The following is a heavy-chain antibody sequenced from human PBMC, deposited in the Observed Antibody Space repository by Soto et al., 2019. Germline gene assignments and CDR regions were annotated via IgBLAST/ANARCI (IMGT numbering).Heavy chain of an antibody. CDR1: GFTFSNHG. CDR2: ISYDGRHK. CDR3: AKDRAPFIYDSWSGPFDF. D-gene: IGHD3-3*01. V-gene: IGHV3-30*18. Sequence: GGSLRLSCAASGFTFSNHGMNWVRQAPGKGLEWVSVISYDGRHKHYADSVKGRFSISRDNSQNTLYLQIYSLRGEDTAVYYCAKDRAPFIYDSWSGPFDFWGQGTLVTVSS. J-gene: IGHJ4*02.